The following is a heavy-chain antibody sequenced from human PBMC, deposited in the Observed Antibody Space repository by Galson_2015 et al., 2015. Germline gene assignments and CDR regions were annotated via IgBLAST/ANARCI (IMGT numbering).Heavy chain of an antibody. D-gene: IGHD2-15*01. CDR3: ARVSRVVAANYAFDI. CDR2: INPSGGST. J-gene: IGHJ3*02. CDR1: GYTFTSYY. V-gene: IGHV1-46*01. Sequence: SVKVSCKASGYTFTSYYMHWVRQAPGQGLEWMGIINPSGGSTSYAQKFQGRVTMTRDTSTSTVYMELSSLRSEDTAVYYGARVSRVVAANYAFDIWGQGTMVPVSS.